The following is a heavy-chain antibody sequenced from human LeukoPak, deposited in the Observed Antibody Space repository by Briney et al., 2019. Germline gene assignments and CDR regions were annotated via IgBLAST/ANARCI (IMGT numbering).Heavy chain of an antibody. V-gene: IGHV3-9*01. CDR1: GFTFDDYA. CDR2: ISWNSGSI. Sequence: GGSLRLSCAASGFTFDDYAMHWVRQAPGKGLEWVSGISWNSGSIGYADSVKGRFTISRDNAKNSLYLQMNSLRAEDTAVYYCTRGGTTLDYWGQGTRVTVSS. CDR3: TRGGTTLDY. D-gene: IGHD1-7*01. J-gene: IGHJ4*02.